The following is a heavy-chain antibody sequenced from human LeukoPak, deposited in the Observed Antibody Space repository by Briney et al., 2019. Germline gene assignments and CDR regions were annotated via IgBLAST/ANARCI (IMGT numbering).Heavy chain of an antibody. CDR3: ASPHSSSRPEYFQH. CDR2: IYYSGST. CDR1: GGSISSGDYY. D-gene: IGHD6-13*01. V-gene: IGHV4-30-4*08. J-gene: IGHJ1*01. Sequence: SETLSLTCTVSGGSISSGDYYWSWIRQPPGKGLEWIGYIYYSGSTYYNPSLKSRVTISVDTSKNQFSLKLSSVTAADTAVYYCASPHSSSRPEYFQHWGQGTLVTVSS.